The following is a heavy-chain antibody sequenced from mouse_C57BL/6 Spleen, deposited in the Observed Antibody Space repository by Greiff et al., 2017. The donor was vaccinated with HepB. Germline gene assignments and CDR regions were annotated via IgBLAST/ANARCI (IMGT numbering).Heavy chain of an antibody. V-gene: IGHV5-15*04. Sequence: DVKLVESGGGLVQPGGSLKLSCAASGFTFSDYGMAWVRQAPRKGPEWVAFISNLAYSIYYAETVTGRFTISREKAKNTQYLEMSSLRSEDTAMYYCARRELRQGFAYWGQGTLVTVSA. D-gene: IGHD2-4*01. CDR3: ARRELRQGFAY. J-gene: IGHJ3*01. CDR1: GFTFSDYG. CDR2: ISNLAYSI.